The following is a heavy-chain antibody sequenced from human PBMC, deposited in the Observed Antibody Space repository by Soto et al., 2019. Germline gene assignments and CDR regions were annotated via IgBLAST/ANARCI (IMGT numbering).Heavy chain of an antibody. J-gene: IGHJ4*02. CDR1: GGSFSGYY. V-gene: IGHV4-34*01. Sequence: LSLTCAVYGGSFSGYYWSWIRQPPGKGLEWIGEINHSGSTNYNPSLKSRVTISVDTSKNQFSLKLSSVTAADTAVYYCARSSSGSYYNHFDYWGQGTLVTVSS. D-gene: IGHD3-10*01. CDR2: INHSGST. CDR3: ARSSSGSYYNHFDY.